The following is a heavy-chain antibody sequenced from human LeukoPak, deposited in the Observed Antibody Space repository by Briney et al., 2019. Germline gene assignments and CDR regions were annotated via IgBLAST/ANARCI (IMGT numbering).Heavy chain of an antibody. CDR2: ISGSGGST. J-gene: IGHJ3*02. CDR1: GFTFSSYG. Sequence: PGGTLRLSCAASGFTFSSYGMNWVRQAPGKGLEWVSSISGSGGSTFYADSVKGRFTISRDNSKNTLYLQMNSLRAEDTAVYYCARGGSYLSAFDIWGQGTMVTVSS. V-gene: IGHV3-23*01. D-gene: IGHD1-26*01. CDR3: ARGGSYLSAFDI.